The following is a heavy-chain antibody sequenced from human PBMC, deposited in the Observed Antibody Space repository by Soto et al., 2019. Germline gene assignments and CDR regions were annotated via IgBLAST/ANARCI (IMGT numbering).Heavy chain of an antibody. CDR2: INGYGHGA. J-gene: IGHJ4*02. Sequence: QVQLVQCGAEVRRPGASVKVSCKASGYSFTTYGMSWVRQAPGQGLEYMGWINGYGHGAKYVQRFQGRFSMTTDTSTNTVYMDLRSLTSDDTAVYYCVRDLNGDFYYWGQGTVVIVSP. V-gene: IGHV1-18*01. D-gene: IGHD3-10*01. CDR3: VRDLNGDFYY. CDR1: GYSFTTYG.